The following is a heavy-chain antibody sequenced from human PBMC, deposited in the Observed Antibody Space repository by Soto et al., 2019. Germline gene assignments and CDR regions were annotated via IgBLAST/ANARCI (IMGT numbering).Heavy chain of an antibody. Sequence: SETLSLTCTVSGGSISSGGYYWSWIRQHPGKGLEWIGYIYYSGSTYYNPSLKSRVTISVDTSKNQFSLKLSSVTAADTAVYYCARGGGAYYDILTGYYFSRLSPSYFDYWGQGTLVTVSS. CDR1: GGSISSGGYY. CDR2: IYYSGST. J-gene: IGHJ4*02. CDR3: ARGGGAYYDILTGYYFSRLSPSYFDY. D-gene: IGHD3-9*01. V-gene: IGHV4-31*03.